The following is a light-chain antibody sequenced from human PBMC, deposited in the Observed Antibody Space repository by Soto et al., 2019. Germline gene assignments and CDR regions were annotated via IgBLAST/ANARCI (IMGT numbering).Light chain of an antibody. J-gene: IGLJ2*01. V-gene: IGLV2-8*01. Sequence: QSALTQPPSASGSPGQSVTISCTGTSSDVGGYNYVSWYQQHAGKAPKLMIYEVAKRPSGVPDRFSGSKSANPASLTVSGIQPNDEADYFHGSTAGSNIVFGGGTKLTVL. CDR3: GSTAGSNIV. CDR2: EVA. CDR1: SSDVGGYNY.